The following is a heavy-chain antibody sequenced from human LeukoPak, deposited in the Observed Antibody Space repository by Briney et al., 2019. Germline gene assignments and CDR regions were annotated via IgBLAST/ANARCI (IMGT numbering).Heavy chain of an antibody. CDR1: GFSFCDYA. Sequence: PGGSLRLSCAWSGFSFCDYAMSWVRQAPGKGPEWLCFIRTAPDGGATEYAASVQGRFTITRDDSKSIAYLQMDSLETEDPAVYHCNRLHMVGRTYFDYWGQGTLVTVSS. CDR2: IRTAPDGGAT. J-gene: IGHJ4*02. D-gene: IGHD2-15*01. CDR3: NRLHMVGRTYFDY. V-gene: IGHV3-49*04.